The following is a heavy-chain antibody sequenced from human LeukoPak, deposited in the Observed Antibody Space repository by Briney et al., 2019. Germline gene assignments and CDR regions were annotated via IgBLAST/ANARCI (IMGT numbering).Heavy chain of an antibody. D-gene: IGHD6-6*01. J-gene: IGHJ4*02. Sequence: GSLRLSCAASGFTFDDYAMHWIRQPPGKGLEWIGYIYYSGSTNYNPSLKSRVTISVDTSKNQFSLKLSSVTAADTAVYYCARAGYSSSSSYFDYWGQGTLVTVSS. CDR1: GFTFDDYA. V-gene: IGHV4-59*01. CDR3: ARAGYSSSSSYFDY. CDR2: IYYSGST.